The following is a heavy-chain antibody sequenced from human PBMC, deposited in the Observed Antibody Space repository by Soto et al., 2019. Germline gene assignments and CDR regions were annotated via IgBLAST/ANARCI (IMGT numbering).Heavy chain of an antibody. J-gene: IGHJ4*02. V-gene: IGHV1-18*01. Sequence: ASVKVSCKASGYTFTSYGINWVRQAPGQGLEWMGWISAYNGNTNYAQKLQGRVTMTTDTYTSTAYMELRSLRSDDTAVYYCARDHYDDGDYKFDYWGQGKLVTVSS. CDR3: ARDHYDDGDYKFDY. CDR1: GYTFTSYG. CDR2: ISAYNGNT. D-gene: IGHD4-17*01.